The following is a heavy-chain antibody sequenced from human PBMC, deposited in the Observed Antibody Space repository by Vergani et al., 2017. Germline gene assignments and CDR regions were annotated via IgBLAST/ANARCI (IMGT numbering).Heavy chain of an antibody. D-gene: IGHD3-10*01. CDR3: ARVLGYYYGSGSYTPDY. J-gene: IGHJ4*02. V-gene: IGHV4-30-4*01. Sequence: QVQLQESGPGLVKPSQTLSLTCTVSGGSISSGDYYWGGIRQPPGKGLEWIGYIYYSGSTYYNPSLKSRVTISVDTSKNQFSLKLSSVTAADTAVYYCARVLGYYYGSGSYTPDYWGQGTLVTVSS. CDR1: GGSISSGDYY. CDR2: IYYSGST.